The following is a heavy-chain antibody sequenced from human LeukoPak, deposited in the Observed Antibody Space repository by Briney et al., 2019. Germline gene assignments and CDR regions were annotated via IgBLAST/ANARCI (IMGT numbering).Heavy chain of an antibody. V-gene: IGHV1-18*01. CDR1: GYTFTSYG. Sequence: ASVKVSCKASGYTFTSYGISWVRQAPGQGLEWMGWISAYNGNTNYAQKLQGRVTMTTDTSTSTAYMELRSLRSDDTAVYYCARVTDYDILTGYYMDYWGQETLVTVSS. J-gene: IGHJ4*02. CDR3: ARVTDYDILTGYYMDY. CDR2: ISAYNGNT. D-gene: IGHD3-9*01.